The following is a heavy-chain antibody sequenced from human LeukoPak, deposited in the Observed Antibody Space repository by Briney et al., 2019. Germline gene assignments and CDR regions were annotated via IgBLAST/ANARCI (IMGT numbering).Heavy chain of an antibody. V-gene: IGHV1-18*04. D-gene: IGHD6-13*01. CDR3: ARVGRIAAAGSGAFMED. CDR2: ISAYNGNT. Sequence: ASVKVSCKASGYTFTSYGISWVRQAPGQGLEWMGWISAYNGNTNYAQKLQGRVTMTTDTSTSTAYMELRSLRSDDTAVYYCARVGRIAAAGSGAFMEDWGQGTLDTVAS. J-gene: IGHJ1*01. CDR1: GYTFTSYG.